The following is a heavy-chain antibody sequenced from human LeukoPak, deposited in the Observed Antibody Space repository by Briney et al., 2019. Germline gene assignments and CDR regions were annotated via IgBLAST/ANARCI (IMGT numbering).Heavy chain of an antibody. CDR3: ASRNYSGYDLGYYYYYGMDV. CDR2: INHSGST. CDR1: GGSISSYY. J-gene: IGHJ6*02. D-gene: IGHD5-12*01. Sequence: PSETLSLTCTVSGGSISSYYWSWIRQPPGKGLEWIGEINHSGSTNYNPSLKSRVTISVDTSKNQFSLKLSSVTAADTAVYYCASRNYSGYDLGYYYYYGMDVWGQGTTVTVSS. V-gene: IGHV4-34*01.